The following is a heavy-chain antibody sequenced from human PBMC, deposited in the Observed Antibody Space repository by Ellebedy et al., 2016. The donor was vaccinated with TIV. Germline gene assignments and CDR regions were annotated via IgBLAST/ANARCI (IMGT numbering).Heavy chain of an antibody. CDR1: GFTFGDSA. J-gene: IGHJ4*02. CDR2: ISRDGDIR. Sequence: GESLKISCTASGFTFGDSAMTWFRQAPGKGLEWVSRISRDGDIRGYAEFAKGRFTVSRDNTKKTLYLQMSGLRADDSAVYYCATDEGGSYDSWGQGTRVSVSS. D-gene: IGHD1-26*01. V-gene: IGHV3-20*04. CDR3: ATDEGGSYDS.